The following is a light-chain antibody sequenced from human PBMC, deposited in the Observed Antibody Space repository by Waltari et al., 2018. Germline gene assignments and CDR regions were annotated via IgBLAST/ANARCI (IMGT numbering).Light chain of an antibody. J-gene: IGKJ4*01. Sequence: DIQMTQPPSSLSAAVGDRVTIPCRASQSINNYLNLYQQRPGKAPKLLIYAASTLQSGVPSRFGGSGSGTDFTLTISSLQPEDFATYYCQQSYRTPLTFGGGTKVEIK. V-gene: IGKV1-39*01. CDR2: AAS. CDR1: QSINNY. CDR3: QQSYRTPLT.